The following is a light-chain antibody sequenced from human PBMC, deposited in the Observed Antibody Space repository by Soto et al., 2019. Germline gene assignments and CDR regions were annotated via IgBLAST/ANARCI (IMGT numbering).Light chain of an antibody. Sequence: QPVLTQPPSASGSPGQSVTISCTGTSSDVGGYDYVAWYQQHPGKAPKLLIYEVNKRPSGVPDRFSGSKSGNTASLTVSGLQAEDEADYYCSSSAGSNNLGVFSGGTKVTVL. CDR2: EVN. J-gene: IGLJ3*02. CDR1: SSDVGGYDY. V-gene: IGLV2-8*01. CDR3: SSSAGSNNLGV.